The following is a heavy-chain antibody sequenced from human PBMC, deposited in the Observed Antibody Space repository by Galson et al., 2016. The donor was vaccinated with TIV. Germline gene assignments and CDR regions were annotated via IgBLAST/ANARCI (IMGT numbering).Heavy chain of an antibody. J-gene: IGHJ6*02. CDR1: GFTFSIFA. CDR2: ISGGGGST. V-gene: IGHV3-23*01. Sequence: SLRRSCAASGFTFSIFAMTWVRQAPGMGLEWVSAISGGGGSTYYADSVKGRFTISRDNSKNTLFLQMNSLRAEDTAVYYCTKVPSSGFSYYYGLDVWGQGTTVTVSS. D-gene: IGHD3-22*01. CDR3: TKVPSSGFSYYYGLDV.